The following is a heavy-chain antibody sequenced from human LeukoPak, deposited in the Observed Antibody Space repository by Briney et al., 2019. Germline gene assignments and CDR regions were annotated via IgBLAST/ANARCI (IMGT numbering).Heavy chain of an antibody. CDR3: TTDGSDFTDYAFDY. V-gene: IGHV3-15*01. CDR1: GFTFSNAW. CDR2: IKSKTDGGTT. J-gene: IGHJ4*02. D-gene: IGHD4-17*01. Sequence: SGGSLRLSCAASGFTFSNAWMSWVRQAPGKGLEWVGRIKSKTDGGTTDYAAPVKGRFTISRNDSKNTLYLQMNSLKTEGTAVYYCTTDGSDFTDYAFDYWGQGTLVTVSS.